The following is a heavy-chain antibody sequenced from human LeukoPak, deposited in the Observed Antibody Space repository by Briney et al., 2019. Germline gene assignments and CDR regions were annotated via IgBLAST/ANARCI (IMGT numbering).Heavy chain of an antibody. CDR2: IGAGGTFT. V-gene: IGHV3-23*01. Sequence: GGSLRLSCTASGFTFSSYAMNWVRQAPGKGLEWVSGIGAGGTFTYYADSVKGRFTISRDNSRNTLYLQMNSLRADDTAVYYCAKDLLTGNDAFDIWGQGTMVTVSS. CDR1: GFTFSSYA. CDR3: AKDLLTGNDAFDI. D-gene: IGHD7-27*01. J-gene: IGHJ3*02.